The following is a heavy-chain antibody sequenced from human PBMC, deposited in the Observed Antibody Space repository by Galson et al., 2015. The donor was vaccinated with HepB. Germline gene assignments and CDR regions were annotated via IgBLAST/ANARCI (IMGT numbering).Heavy chain of an antibody. J-gene: IGHJ6*02. V-gene: IGHV1-8*01. CDR3: ARGVVPSGMDYYYYYGMDV. CDR2: MNPNSDNT. D-gene: IGHD2-2*01. CDR1: GYTFTSYD. Sequence: SVKVSCKASGYTFTSYDINWVRQATGQGLEWMGWMNPNSDNTGYAQKFQGRVTMTRNTSISTAYMELSSLRSEDTAVYYCARGVVPSGMDYYYYYGMDVWGQGTTVTVSS.